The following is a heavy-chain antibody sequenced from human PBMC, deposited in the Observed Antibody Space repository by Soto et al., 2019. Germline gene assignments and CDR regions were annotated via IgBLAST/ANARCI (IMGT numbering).Heavy chain of an antibody. J-gene: IGHJ4*02. Sequence: GGSLRLSCAASGFTFTDYAMTWVRQAPGMGLEWVSSISGDPVTTYYADSVEGRFTISRDNSKNTLSLQMNGLRAEDTAVYYCAIVPWPVWNWYYFDYRGQGPLVIGSA. CDR1: GFTFTDYA. CDR3: AIVPWPVWNWYYFDY. D-gene: IGHD1-7*01. V-gene: IGHV3-23*01. CDR2: ISGDPVTT.